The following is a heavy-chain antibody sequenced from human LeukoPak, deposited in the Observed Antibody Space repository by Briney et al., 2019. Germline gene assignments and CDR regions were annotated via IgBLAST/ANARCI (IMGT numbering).Heavy chain of an antibody. V-gene: IGHV3-13*01. CDR2: IGIRGDT. CDR3: ARGGIQVSGIDEFDY. J-gene: IGHJ4*02. CDR1: GFTFIDYD. Sequence: GGSLRPSCAASGFTFIDYDMHWVRQVIGKGLEWVSAIGIRGDTHYSGSVKGQFTISRENAESSLYLQMNSLRAEDTAVYYCARGGIQVSGIDEFDYWGQGTLVTVSS. D-gene: IGHD6-19*01.